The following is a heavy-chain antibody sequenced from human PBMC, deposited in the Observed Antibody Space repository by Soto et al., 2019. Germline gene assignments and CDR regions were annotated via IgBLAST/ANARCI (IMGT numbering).Heavy chain of an antibody. Sequence: PSANLSLTCAAPGCSISSYYGSWMRQPPGKGLEWIAYIYSSGSTNYNPSLRSRVTISVDTSKNQFSLQVTSVTAADTAVYYCARGYYKEYFDLWGQGTLVNCSS. V-gene: IGHV4-59*01. CDR2: IYSSGST. D-gene: IGHD1-26*01. CDR1: GCSISSYY. J-gene: IGHJ1*01. CDR3: ARGYYKEYFDL.